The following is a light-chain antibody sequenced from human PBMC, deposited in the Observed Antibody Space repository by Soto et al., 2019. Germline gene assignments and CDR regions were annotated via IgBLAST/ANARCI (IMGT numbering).Light chain of an antibody. CDR1: SSDVGDYNY. J-gene: IGLJ3*02. V-gene: IGLV2-11*01. Sequence: QSALTQPPSVSGSPGQSVTISCTGTSSDVGDYNYVSWYQQHPGKAPKLLIYAVNIRPSGVPDRFSGSKSGNTASLTISGLQAEDEADYSCCSYAGSYTWVFGGGTKLTVL. CDR3: CSYAGSYTWV. CDR2: AVN.